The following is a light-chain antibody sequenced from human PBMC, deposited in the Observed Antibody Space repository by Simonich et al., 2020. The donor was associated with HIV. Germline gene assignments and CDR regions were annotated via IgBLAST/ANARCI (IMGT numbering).Light chain of an antibody. J-gene: IGLJ7*01. CDR3: QSYDSSVSGSV. Sequence: QSVLTQPPSVSGAPGQRVTISCTGSSSNIGAGYDVHWYQQLPGTAPKLLLSANSNRPSGVPDRFSGSKSGTSASLAITGLQAEDEADYYCQSYDSSVSGSVFGGGTQLTVL. CDR1: SSNIGAGYD. V-gene: IGLV1-40*01. CDR2: ANS.